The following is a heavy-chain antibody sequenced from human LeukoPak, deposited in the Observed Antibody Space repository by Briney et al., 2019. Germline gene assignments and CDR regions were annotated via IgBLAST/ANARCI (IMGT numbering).Heavy chain of an antibody. CDR3: AGLQRVVPAAKVIAIPYYFDY. J-gene: IGHJ4*02. Sequence: GGSLRLSCAASGFTFSSYSMNWVRQAPGKGLEWVSSISSSSSYIYYADSVKGRFTISRDNAKNSLYLQMNSLRAEDTAVYYCAGLQRVVPAAKVIAIPYYFDYWGQGTLVTVSS. V-gene: IGHV3-21*01. CDR2: ISSSSSYI. CDR1: GFTFSSYS. D-gene: IGHD2-2*01.